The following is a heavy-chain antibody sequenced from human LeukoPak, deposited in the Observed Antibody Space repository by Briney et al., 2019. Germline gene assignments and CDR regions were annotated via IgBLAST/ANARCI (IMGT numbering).Heavy chain of an antibody. D-gene: IGHD1-26*01. V-gene: IGHV4-38-2*02. CDR1: GYSISSGYH. CDR2: VYHSGST. J-gene: IGHJ4*02. CDR3: ARGSIVGATFDYFDY. Sequence: SETLSLTCTVSGYSISSGYHWAWIRQPPGKGLEWIGSVYHSGSTYYNPSLKSRVTISVDTSKNHFSLKLNSVTAADTAVYYCARGSIVGATFDYFDYWGQGTLVTVSS.